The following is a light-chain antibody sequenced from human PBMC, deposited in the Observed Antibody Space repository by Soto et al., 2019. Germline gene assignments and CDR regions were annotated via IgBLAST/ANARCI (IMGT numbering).Light chain of an antibody. CDR2: DNG. CDR3: GTWDNSLSAV. J-gene: IGLJ2*01. CDR1: SSNIGSNY. Sequence: QSVLTQPPSVSAATGQKVTISCSGSSSNIGSNYVSWYQQLPGTAPKLLIYDNGKRPSGIPDRFSGSQSGTSATLGITGLQTGDEADYYCGTWDNSLSAVFGGGTQLTVL. V-gene: IGLV1-51*01.